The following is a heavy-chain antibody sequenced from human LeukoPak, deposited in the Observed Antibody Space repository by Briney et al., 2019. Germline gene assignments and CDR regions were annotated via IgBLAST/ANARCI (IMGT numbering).Heavy chain of an antibody. J-gene: IGHJ5*02. CDR3: ARGLWASAAGTSWFDP. CDR2: IGTAGDT. CDR1: GFSFSSYD. Sequence: GGSLRLSCAASGFSFSSYDMHWVRHATGKGLEWVSAIGTAGDTYYPGSVKGRFTISRENAKNSLYLQMNSLRAGDTAVYYCARGLWASAAGTSWFDPWGQGTLVTVSS. D-gene: IGHD6-13*01. V-gene: IGHV3-13*01.